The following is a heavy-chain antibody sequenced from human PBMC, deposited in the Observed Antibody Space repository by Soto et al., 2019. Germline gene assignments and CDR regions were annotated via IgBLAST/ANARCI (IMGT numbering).Heavy chain of an antibody. CDR3: ARLTTGTTSYGMDV. J-gene: IGHJ6*02. Sequence: VESQMITATGSGYDFTNYWIGWVSQMPGKGLEYMGIIYPGDSDTRYSPSFQGQVTVSADKSINTAYLQWSSLKASDTAMYYCARLTTGTTSYGMDVWGQGTTVTVSS. D-gene: IGHD1-7*01. V-gene: IGHV5-51*01. CDR2: IYPGDSDT. CDR1: GYDFTNYW.